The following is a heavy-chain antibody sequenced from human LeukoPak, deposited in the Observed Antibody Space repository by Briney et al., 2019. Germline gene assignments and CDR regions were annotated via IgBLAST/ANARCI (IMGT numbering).Heavy chain of an antibody. CDR1: GFTFSNYW. J-gene: IGHJ3*02. V-gene: IGHV3-7*01. D-gene: IGHD2-15*01. CDR2: IKEDGSEK. Sequence: GGSLRLSCAASGFTFSNYWMSWVRQAPGKGLEWVANIKEDGSEKKYVDSVKGRFTISRDSANNSLYLQMNSLRAEDTAVYYCARGGGSFDIWGQGTMVTVSS. CDR3: ARGGGSFDI.